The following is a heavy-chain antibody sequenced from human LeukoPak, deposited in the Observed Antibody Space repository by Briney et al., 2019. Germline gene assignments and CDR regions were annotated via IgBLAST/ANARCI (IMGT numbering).Heavy chain of an antibody. CDR3: ARDHDFWSGYYPYFDY. CDR2: IKQDGSEK. J-gene: IGHJ4*02. V-gene: IGHV3-7*01. D-gene: IGHD3-3*01. Sequence: GGSLRLSCAASGFTFSSYWMSWVRQAPGKGLEGVANIKQDGSEKYYVDSVKGRFTISRDNAKNSLYLQMNSLRAEDTAVYYCARDHDFWSGYYPYFDYWGQGTLVTVSS. CDR1: GFTFSSYW.